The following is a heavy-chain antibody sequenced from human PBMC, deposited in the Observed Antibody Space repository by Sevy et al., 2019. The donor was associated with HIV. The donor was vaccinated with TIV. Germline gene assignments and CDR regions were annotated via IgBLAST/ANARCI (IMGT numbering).Heavy chain of an antibody. CDR3: AKDILPTYYYDSSGYFGTLFDY. V-gene: IGHV3-9*01. D-gene: IGHD3-22*01. CDR2: ISWNSGSI. CDR1: GFTFDDYA. J-gene: IGHJ4*02. Sequence: GRSLRLSCAASGFTFDDYAMHWVRQAPGKGLEWVSGISWNSGSIGYADSVKGRFTISRDNAKNSLYLQMNSLRAEDTALYYCAKDILPTYYYDSSGYFGTLFDYWGQGTLVTVSS.